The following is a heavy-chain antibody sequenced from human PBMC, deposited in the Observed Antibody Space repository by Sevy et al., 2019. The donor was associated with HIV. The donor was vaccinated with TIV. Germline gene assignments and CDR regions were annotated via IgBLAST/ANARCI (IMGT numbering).Heavy chain of an antibody. CDR2: LFYDGSNK. CDR1: GFTFSRHA. V-gene: IGHV3-30-3*01. CDR3: ARSAVAGIEAWFDP. D-gene: IGHD6-19*01. Sequence: GGSLRLSCVGSGFTFSRHAMHWVRQAPVKGLEWVAVLFYDGSNKYYADSVKGRFTISRDNSKNTLDLEMNSLRPEDTAVYYCARSAVAGIEAWFDPWGLGTLVTVSS. J-gene: IGHJ5*02.